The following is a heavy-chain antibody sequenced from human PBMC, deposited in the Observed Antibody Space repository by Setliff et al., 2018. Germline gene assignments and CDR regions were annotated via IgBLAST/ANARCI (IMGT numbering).Heavy chain of an antibody. CDR3: ARVGHAFDI. D-gene: IGHD3-3*01. J-gene: IGHJ3*02. V-gene: IGHV4-38-2*01. CDR1: GYSISSGYY. CDR2: IYTGGST. Sequence: SETLSLTCAVSGYSISSGYYWGWIRQPPGKGLEWIGSIYTGGSTNYNPSLKSRVTMSVDTSKNQFSLKLSSVTAADTAVYYCARVGHAFDIWGQGTMVTVPS.